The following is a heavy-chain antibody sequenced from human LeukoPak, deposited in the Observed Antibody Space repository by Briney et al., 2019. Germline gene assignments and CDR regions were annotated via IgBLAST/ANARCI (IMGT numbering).Heavy chain of an antibody. Sequence: GESLKISCKGSGYSFTTHWIGWVRQMPGIGLEWMGIIHPGDSDTRYSPSFQGQVTISADKSISTAYLQWSSLKASDTAMYYCARGLSSSGYYYLDYWGQGTLVTVSS. V-gene: IGHV5-51*01. CDR1: GYSFTTHW. J-gene: IGHJ4*02. CDR3: ARGLSSSGYYYLDY. CDR2: IHPGDSDT. D-gene: IGHD3-22*01.